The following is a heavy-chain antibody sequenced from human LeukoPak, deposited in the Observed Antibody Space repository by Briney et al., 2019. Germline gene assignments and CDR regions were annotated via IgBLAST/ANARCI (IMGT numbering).Heavy chain of an antibody. CDR3: ARHGFQWELPN. D-gene: IGHD1-26*01. V-gene: IGHV4-4*09. CDR2: IYISGTT. CDR1: GDSISTYY. J-gene: IGHJ4*02. Sequence: SETPSLTCTVSGDSISTYYWSWIRQPPGKGLEWIGFIYISGTTSYNPSLKSRVTISVDTSKNQFSLNLSSVTAADTAVYYCARHGFQWELPNWGQGTLVTVSS.